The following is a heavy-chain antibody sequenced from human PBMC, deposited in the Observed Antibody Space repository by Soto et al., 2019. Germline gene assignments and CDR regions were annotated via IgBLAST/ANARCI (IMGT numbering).Heavy chain of an antibody. Sequence: SETLSLTCTVSGDSMSRHYWRWLRQPPGKGLERIGYISYTGSTNYNPSLKSRVTISVDTSKNQFSLKLSSVTAADMAVYFCARGVVLVPAARFYWFDPWGQGTLVTVSS. CDR3: ARGVVLVPAARFYWFDP. CDR1: GDSMSRHY. D-gene: IGHD2-2*01. CDR2: ISYTGST. J-gene: IGHJ5*02. V-gene: IGHV4-59*11.